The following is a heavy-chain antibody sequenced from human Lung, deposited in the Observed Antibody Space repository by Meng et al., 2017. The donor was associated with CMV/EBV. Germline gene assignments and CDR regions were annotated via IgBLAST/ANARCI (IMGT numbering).Heavy chain of an antibody. V-gene: IGHV3-53*01. CDR3: TRGTMTHQDY. Sequence: GGSLRISCVASGFTVSQNYMTWVRQAPGKGLEWVSVIYSGGSTHYADSVKGRFTLSRDSSKNTLYLQMNSLRVEDTAVYYCTRGTMTHQDYWGQGTLVTVSS. J-gene: IGHJ4*02. D-gene: IGHD1-1*01. CDR2: IYSGGST. CDR1: GFTVSQNY.